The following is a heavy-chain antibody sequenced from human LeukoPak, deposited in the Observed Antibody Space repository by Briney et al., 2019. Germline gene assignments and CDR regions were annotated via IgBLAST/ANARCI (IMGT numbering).Heavy chain of an antibody. CDR1: GGSISSSSYY. J-gene: IGHJ4*02. Sequence: PSETLSLTCTVSGGSISSSSYYWGWIRQPPGKGLEWIGSIYYSGSTYYNPSLKSRVTISVDTSKNQFSLKLSSVTAADTAVYYCAGHSRPLFDYWGQGTLVTVSS. CDR2: IYYSGST. V-gene: IGHV4-39*01. D-gene: IGHD6-13*01. CDR3: AGHSRPLFDY.